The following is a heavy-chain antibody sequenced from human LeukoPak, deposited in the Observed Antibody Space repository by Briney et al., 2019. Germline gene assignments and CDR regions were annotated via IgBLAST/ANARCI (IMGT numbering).Heavy chain of an antibody. J-gene: IGHJ4*02. Sequence: GGSLRLSCAASGLTFSSYAMYWVRQAPGKGLEYVSAISTNGGSTYYANSVKGRFTISRDNSKNTLYLQMGNLRAEDMAVYYCAGGSSWYRGIDYWGQGTLVTVSS. D-gene: IGHD6-13*01. CDR3: AGGSSWYRGIDY. CDR2: ISTNGGST. CDR1: GLTFSSYA. V-gene: IGHV3-64*01.